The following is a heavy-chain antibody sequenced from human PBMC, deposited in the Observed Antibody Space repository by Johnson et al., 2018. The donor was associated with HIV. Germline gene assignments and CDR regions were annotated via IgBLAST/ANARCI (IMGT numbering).Heavy chain of an antibody. CDR3: ARSIVGAIVDAFDM. D-gene: IGHD1-26*01. CDR2: ISSSGSTI. V-gene: IGHV3-48*04. CDR1: GFTFSSYA. J-gene: IGHJ3*02. Sequence: VQLVESGGGVVQPGRSLRLSCAASGFTFSSYAMHWVRQAPGKGLEWVSYISSSGSTIYYADSVKGRFTISRDTAKNSLYLQMNSLRAEDTAVYYCARSIVGAIVDAFDMWGQATMVTVSS.